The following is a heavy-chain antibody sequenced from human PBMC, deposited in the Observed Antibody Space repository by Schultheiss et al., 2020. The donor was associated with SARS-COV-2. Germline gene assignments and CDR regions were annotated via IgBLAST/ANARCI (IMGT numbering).Heavy chain of an antibody. CDR1: GFTFSTCG. V-gene: IGHV3-23*01. CDR3: ARDGVVYNTYDFDY. CDR2: ISGSDGST. D-gene: IGHD4-11*01. Sequence: GESLKISCEASGFTFSTCGMSWVRQVPGKGLEWVSTISGSDGSTSYADSVKGRFTVSRDNSKNTLYLQMNSLRVDDTAVYYCARDGVVYNTYDFDYWGQGTLVTVSS. J-gene: IGHJ4*02.